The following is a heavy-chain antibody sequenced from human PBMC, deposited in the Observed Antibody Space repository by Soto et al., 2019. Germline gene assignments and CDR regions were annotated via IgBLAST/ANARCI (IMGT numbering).Heavy chain of an antibody. CDR3: ATWHEREHAYDV. Sequence: DVQLVESGGGLIQPGESLRLSCAAFGLTISGKKYVAWGRQAPGEGLEWVSALYDVDGSFYADSVKGRFTTSSDSSKTTVYLQMNDLRPDDTAVYYCATWHEREHAYDVWGQGTTVTVSS. J-gene: IGHJ3*01. V-gene: IGHV3-53*01. D-gene: IGHD1-1*01. CDR1: GLTISGKKY. CDR2: LYDVDGS.